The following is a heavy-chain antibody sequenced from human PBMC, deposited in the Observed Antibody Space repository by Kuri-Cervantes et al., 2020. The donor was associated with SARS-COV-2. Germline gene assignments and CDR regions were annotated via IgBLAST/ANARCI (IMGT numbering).Heavy chain of an antibody. Sequence: SVKVSCKASGGTFSSYAISWVRQAPGQGLEWMGGIIPIFGTVNYAQKFQGRVTITADKSTSTAYMELSSLRSEDTAVYYCARSRVAYSSGWYSPYYYYGMDVWGQGTTVTVSS. J-gene: IGHJ6*02. CDR3: ARSRVAYSSGWYSPYYYYGMDV. V-gene: IGHV1-69*06. CDR2: IIPIFGTV. D-gene: IGHD6-19*01. CDR1: GGTFSSYA.